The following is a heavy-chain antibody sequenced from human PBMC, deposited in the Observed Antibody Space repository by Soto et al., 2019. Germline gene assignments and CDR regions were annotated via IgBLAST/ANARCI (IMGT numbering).Heavy chain of an antibody. D-gene: IGHD4-4*01. J-gene: IGHJ6*03. Sequence: GASVKVSCKASGYTFSDNNINWVRQATGQGFEWMGWMNPYSGNTGYAQKFQGRVTMTRDTSLDTAYMELSSLRSEDTAVYYCARGTVVSTVRDYYYYMDVWGKGTTVTVSS. CDR2: MNPYSGNT. CDR3: ARGTVVSTVRDYYYYMDV. CDR1: GYTFSDNN. V-gene: IGHV1-8*02.